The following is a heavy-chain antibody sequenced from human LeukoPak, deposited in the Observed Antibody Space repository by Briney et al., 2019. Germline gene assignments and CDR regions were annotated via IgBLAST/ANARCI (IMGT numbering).Heavy chain of an antibody. V-gene: IGHV3-23*01. CDR2: ISGSGGST. J-gene: IGHJ4*02. CDR3: AKSKGYCSGGSCYWPANY. CDR1: GFTFSSYA. D-gene: IGHD2-15*01. Sequence: GGSLRPSCAASGFTFSSYAMSWVRQAPGKGLEWVSAISGSGGSTYYADSVKGRFTISRDNSKNTLYLQMNSLRAEDTAVYYCAKSKGYCSGGSCYWPANYWGQGTLVTVSS.